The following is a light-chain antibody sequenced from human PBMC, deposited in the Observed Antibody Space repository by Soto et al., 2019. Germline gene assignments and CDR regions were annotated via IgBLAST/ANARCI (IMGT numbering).Light chain of an antibody. CDR2: EVS. Sequence: DIVMTQTPLSLPVTPGQPTSISCKSSQSLLHSDGKTYLYWYLQKAGQPPQLLIYEVSKRFSGVSDRFSGSGSGTDFTLKISRVEAEDVGVYYCMHSIQARPFGQGTKLELK. CDR3: MHSIQARP. V-gene: IGKV2D-29*01. CDR1: QSLLHSDGKTY. J-gene: IGKJ2*01.